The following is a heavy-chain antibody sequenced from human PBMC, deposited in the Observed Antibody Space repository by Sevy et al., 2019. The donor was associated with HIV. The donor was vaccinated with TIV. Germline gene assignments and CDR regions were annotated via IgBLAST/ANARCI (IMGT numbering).Heavy chain of an antibody. CDR3: ARVRTSWGYYYGMDV. Sequence: GGSLRLSCAASGFTFSSYEMNWVRQAPGKGLEWVSYISSSGSTIYYADSVKGRFTISRDNAKNSLYLQMNSLRAEDTAVYYCARVRTSWGYYYGMDVWGQGTTVTVSS. J-gene: IGHJ6*02. D-gene: IGHD2-2*01. V-gene: IGHV3-48*03. CDR2: ISSSGSTI. CDR1: GFTFSSYE.